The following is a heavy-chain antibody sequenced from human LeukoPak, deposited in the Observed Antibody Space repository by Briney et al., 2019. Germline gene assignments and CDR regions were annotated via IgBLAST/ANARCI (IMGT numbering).Heavy chain of an antibody. J-gene: IGHJ6*03. Sequence: GGSLRLSCAASGFIFSTYWMHWFRQGPGKGLVWVSRISTDGSSTSYADSVKGRFTISRDNAKNSLYLQMNSLRAEDTAVYYCAREWRGGTGTSAFRYYYYYYMDVWGKGTTVTVSS. D-gene: IGHD1-1*01. CDR2: ISTDGSST. CDR3: AREWRGGTGTSAFRYYYYYYMDV. CDR1: GFIFSTYW. V-gene: IGHV3-74*01.